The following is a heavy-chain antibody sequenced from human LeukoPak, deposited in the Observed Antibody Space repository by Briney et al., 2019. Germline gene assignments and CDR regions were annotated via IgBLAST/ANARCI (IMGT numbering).Heavy chain of an antibody. J-gene: IGHJ6*03. CDR1: GGTFSSYA. D-gene: IGHD2-15*01. Sequence: SVKVSCKASGGTFSSYAISWVRRAPGQGLEWMGGIIPIFGTANYAQKFQGRVTITADESTSTAYMELSSLRSEDTAVYYCARDLGTRYCSGGSCYYYYMDVWGKGTTVTVSS. CDR3: ARDLGTRYCSGGSCYYYYMDV. CDR2: IIPIFGTA. V-gene: IGHV1-69*13.